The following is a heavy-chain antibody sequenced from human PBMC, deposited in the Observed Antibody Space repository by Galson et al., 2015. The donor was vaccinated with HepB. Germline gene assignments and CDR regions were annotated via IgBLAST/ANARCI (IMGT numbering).Heavy chain of an antibody. CDR3: ARHYSVDAFDM. CDR2: IDPSDSYS. J-gene: IGHJ3*02. CDR1: GYSFPSYW. V-gene: IGHV5-10-1*01. D-gene: IGHD2-21*01. Sequence: QSGAEVKKPGESLRISCKGSGYSFPSYWISWVRQMPGKGLEWMGRIDPSDSYSNYSPSFEGHVTISADKSISTAYLQWSSLKASDAAMYYCARHYSVDAFDMWGQGTMVTVSS.